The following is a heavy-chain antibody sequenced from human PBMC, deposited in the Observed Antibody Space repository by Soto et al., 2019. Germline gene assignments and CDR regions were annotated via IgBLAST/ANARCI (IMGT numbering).Heavy chain of an antibody. D-gene: IGHD3-22*01. CDR1: GYTFTGYY. Sequence: ASVQVSCKASGYTFTGYYMHWVRQAPGQGLEWMGWINPNSGGTNYAQKFQGRVTMTTDTSISTAYMELRRLRFDDTAVYYCARDYPPDYYDSSGYYFGGWFDLWGQGTLVTVSS. V-gene: IGHV1-2*02. J-gene: IGHJ5*02. CDR2: INPNSGGT. CDR3: ARDYPPDYYDSSGYYFGGWFDL.